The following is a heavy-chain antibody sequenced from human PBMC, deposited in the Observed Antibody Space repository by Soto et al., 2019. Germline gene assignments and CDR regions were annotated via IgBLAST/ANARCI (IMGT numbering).Heavy chain of an antibody. D-gene: IGHD3-9*01. V-gene: IGHV4-30-2*02. J-gene: IGHJ3*02. CDR1: GGSISSGGYS. Sequence: SETLSLTCAVFGGSISSGGYSWSWIRQPPGEGLEWIGYIYHSGSTYYNPSLKSRVTISVDTSKNQFSLKLSSVTAADTAVYYCAITVKTSILTGYYSPYHDAFDMWGQGTRVTVSS. CDR3: AITVKTSILTGYYSPYHDAFDM. CDR2: IYHSGST.